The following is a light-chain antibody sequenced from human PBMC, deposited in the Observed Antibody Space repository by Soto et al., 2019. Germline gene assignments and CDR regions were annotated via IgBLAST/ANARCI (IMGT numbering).Light chain of an antibody. Sequence: DIQMTQSPSTLSASVGDRVTITCRASQSISSWLAWYQQKPGKAPKLLIYKASSLESGVPSSFSGSGSGTEFTLTISSLQPDDFATYYCQQYNSGGFTFGPGTKVDIK. V-gene: IGKV1-5*03. CDR3: QQYNSGGFT. CDR2: KAS. J-gene: IGKJ3*01. CDR1: QSISSW.